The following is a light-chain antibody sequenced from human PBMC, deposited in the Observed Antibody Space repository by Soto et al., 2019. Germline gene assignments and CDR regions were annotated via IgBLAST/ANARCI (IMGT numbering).Light chain of an antibody. CDR2: DAS. Sequence: DIQMTQSPSSLSASVGDRVTITCQASQDISNSLNWYQQKPGKAPKLLIYDASSLETGVPSRFSGSGSGTDFTFTISSLQPEDIATYYCQQYENLPPITFGQGTRLEIK. J-gene: IGKJ5*01. CDR1: QDISNS. CDR3: QQYENLPPIT. V-gene: IGKV1-33*01.